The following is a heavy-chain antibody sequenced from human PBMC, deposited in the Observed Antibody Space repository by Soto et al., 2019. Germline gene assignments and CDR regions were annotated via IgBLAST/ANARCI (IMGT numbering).Heavy chain of an antibody. CDR2: IYWDGDK. CDR3: VHSRCGGDCLRSYSSHYYYGRDV. V-gene: IGHV2-5*02. Sequence: QITLKESGPTLVKPTQTLTLTCTFSGFSLNTGGLGVGWIRQPPGKALEWLALIYWDGDKRYSPSLQSRLSITTDTSNNQVVLTVTHMDPVDTATYYCVHSRCGGDCLRSYSSHYYYGRDVWGQGNTVTVSS. D-gene: IGHD2-21*02. CDR1: GFSLNTGGLG. J-gene: IGHJ6*02.